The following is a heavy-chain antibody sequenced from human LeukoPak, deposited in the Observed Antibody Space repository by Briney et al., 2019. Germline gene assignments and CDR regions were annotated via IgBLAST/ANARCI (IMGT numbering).Heavy chain of an antibody. V-gene: IGHV1-8*01. CDR3: ARGPFGSGSYLDY. CDR1: GYTFANYD. Sequence: ASVEVSCKASGYTFANYDINWVRQATGQGLEWMGWMNPNSGDTGYVQKFQGRVSMTRSTSINTAYMELSSLRSEDTAVYYCARGPFGSGSYLDYWGQGTLVTVSS. CDR2: MNPNSGDT. D-gene: IGHD3-10*01. J-gene: IGHJ4*02.